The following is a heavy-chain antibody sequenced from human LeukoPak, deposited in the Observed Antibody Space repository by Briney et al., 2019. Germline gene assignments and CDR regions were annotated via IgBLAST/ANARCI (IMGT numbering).Heavy chain of an antibody. CDR1: GGSFCGYY. CDR3: ARGNNAVVVVAATRGYYYGMDV. J-gene: IGHJ6*02. V-gene: IGHV4-34*01. CDR2: INHSGST. D-gene: IGHD2-15*01. Sequence: PSETLSLTCAVYGGSFCGYYWSWIRQPPGKGLEWIGEINHSGSTNYNPSLKSRVTISVDTSKNQFSLKLSSVTAADTAVYYCARGNNAVVVVAATRGYYYGMDVWGQGTTVTVSS.